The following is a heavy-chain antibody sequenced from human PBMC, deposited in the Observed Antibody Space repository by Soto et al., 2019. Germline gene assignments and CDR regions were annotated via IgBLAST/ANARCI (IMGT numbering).Heavy chain of an antibody. D-gene: IGHD3-22*01. Sequence: PGGSLRLSCAASGFTFTSYAMSWVRQAPGKGLEWVSTISGTGGSTYYPDSVKGRFTISRDNSKNTVYLQMNSLRAEDAAVYYWAKEMTSGYYLFDYWGQGTLVTVS. CDR1: GFTFTSYA. J-gene: IGHJ4*02. CDR2: ISGTGGST. V-gene: IGHV3-23*01. CDR3: AKEMTSGYYLFDY.